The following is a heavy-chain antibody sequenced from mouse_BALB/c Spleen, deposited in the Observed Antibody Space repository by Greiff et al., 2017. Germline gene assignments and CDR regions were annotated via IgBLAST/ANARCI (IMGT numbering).Heavy chain of an antibody. V-gene: IGHV1-7*01. J-gene: IGHJ2*01. Sequence: QVQLQQSGAELAKPGASVKMSCKASGYTFTSYWMHWVKQRPGQGLEWIGYINPSTGYTEYNQKFKDKATLTADKSSSTAYMQLSNLTSEDSAVYYWASSYEYFEYWGEGTTLTVSA. CDR2: INPSTGYT. CDR1: GYTFTSYW. CDR3: ASSYEYFEY. D-gene: IGHD2-3*01.